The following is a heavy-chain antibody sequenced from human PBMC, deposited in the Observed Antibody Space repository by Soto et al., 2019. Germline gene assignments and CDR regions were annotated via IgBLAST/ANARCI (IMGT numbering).Heavy chain of an antibody. CDR3: TRFGLLPRDPGYNWNYGVGSGSYFDY. D-gene: IGHD1-7*01. CDR2: IRSKAYGGTT. Sequence: GGSLRLSCTASGFTFGDYAMSWVRQAPGKGLEWVGFIRSKAYGGTTEYAASVKGRFTISRDDSKSIAYLQMNSLKTEDTAVYYCTRFGLLPRDPGYNWNYGVGSGSYFDYWGQGTLVTVSS. J-gene: IGHJ4*02. CDR1: GFTFGDYA. V-gene: IGHV3-49*04.